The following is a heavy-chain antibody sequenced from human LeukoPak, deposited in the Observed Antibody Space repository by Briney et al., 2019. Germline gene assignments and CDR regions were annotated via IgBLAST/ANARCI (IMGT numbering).Heavy chain of an antibody. J-gene: IGHJ4*02. CDR2: IYSGGSA. D-gene: IGHD5-18*01. V-gene: IGHV3-66*02. Sequence: SGGSLRLSCAASGFSVGDKYMTWVRQAPGKGLEWVSIIYSGGSAFYAASVKGRFTISRDTSKNTLYLQMNSLRPEDTAVYYCARGPHGIQLWHYFDYWGQGTLVTVSS. CDR3: ARGPHGIQLWHYFDY. CDR1: GFSVGDKY.